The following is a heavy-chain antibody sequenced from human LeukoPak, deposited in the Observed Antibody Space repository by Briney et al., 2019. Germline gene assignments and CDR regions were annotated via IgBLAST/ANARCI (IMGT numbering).Heavy chain of an antibody. J-gene: IGHJ4*02. CDR2: FSGSGGST. V-gene: IGHV3-23*01. CDR3: ARVRGAYSGYDFAVYLDY. D-gene: IGHD5-12*01. CDR1: GFTFSSYA. Sequence: GGSLRLSCAASGFTFSSYAMNWVRQAPGKGLEWVSTFSGSGGSTYYADSVKGRFTISRDNSENTLYLQMNSLRAEDTAVYYCARVRGAYSGYDFAVYLDYWGQGTLVTVSS.